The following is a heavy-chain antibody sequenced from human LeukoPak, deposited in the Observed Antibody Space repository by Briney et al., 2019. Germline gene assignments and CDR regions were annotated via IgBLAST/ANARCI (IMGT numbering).Heavy chain of an antibody. V-gene: IGHV4-34*01. Sequence: SETLSLTCGVYGGSFSGYYWSWIRQPPGKGLEWIGEINHSGSTNYNPSLKSRVTVSVDTSKNQFSLKLYSVTAADTAVYYCARHSYTSTWSPFDFWGQGTLVTVSS. CDR3: ARHSYTSTWSPFDF. CDR1: GGSFSGYY. J-gene: IGHJ4*02. D-gene: IGHD6-13*01. CDR2: INHSGST.